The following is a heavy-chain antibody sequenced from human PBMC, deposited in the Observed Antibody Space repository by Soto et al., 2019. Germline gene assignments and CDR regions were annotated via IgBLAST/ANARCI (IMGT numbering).Heavy chain of an antibody. Sequence: EVQLLESGGGLVQPGGSLRLSCAASGFTFSNFPMSWVRQAPGKGLEWVSGIDGGGGSTYADSVRGRFTISRENSKNTLYLQMNTLRAEDTAIYYCAKANWNEVIYWCQGTLVTVSS. J-gene: IGHJ4*02. V-gene: IGHV3-23*01. CDR3: AKANWNEVIY. CDR2: IDGGGGST. CDR1: GFTFSNFP. D-gene: IGHD1-1*01.